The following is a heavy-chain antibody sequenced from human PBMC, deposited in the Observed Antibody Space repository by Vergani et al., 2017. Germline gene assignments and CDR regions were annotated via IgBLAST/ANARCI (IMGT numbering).Heavy chain of an antibody. CDR3: ARAVESSDSSGYYYEGVRYYFDY. CDR1: GGSISSGAYY. CDR2: IYYRGRT. V-gene: IGHV4-30-4*08. Sequence: QVQLQESGPGLVKPSQTLSLTCTVSGGSISSGAYYWSWIRQPPGKGLEWIGYIYYRGRTYYNPSLKSRVTISVDTSKNQFSLKLSSGTASDTAVYYCARAVESSDSSGYYYEGVRYYFDYWGQGTLVTVSS. J-gene: IGHJ4*02. D-gene: IGHD3-22*01.